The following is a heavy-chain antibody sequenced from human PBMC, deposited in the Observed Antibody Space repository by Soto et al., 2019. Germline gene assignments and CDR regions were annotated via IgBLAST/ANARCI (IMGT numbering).Heavy chain of an antibody. CDR3: ARLSYYDILTGYYGLHYFDY. D-gene: IGHD3-9*01. J-gene: IGHJ4*02. CDR1: GYSFTSYW. V-gene: IGHV5-51*01. Sequence: GESLKISCKGSGYSFTSYWIGWVRQMPGKGLEWMGIIYPGDSGTRYSPSFQGQVTISADKSISTAYLQWSSLKASDTAMYYCARLSYYDILTGYYGLHYFDYWGQGTLVTVSS. CDR2: IYPGDSGT.